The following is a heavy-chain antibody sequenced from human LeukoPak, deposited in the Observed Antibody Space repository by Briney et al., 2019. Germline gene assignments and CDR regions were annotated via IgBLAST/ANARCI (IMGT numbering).Heavy chain of an antibody. J-gene: IGHJ4*02. D-gene: IGHD2-2*01. CDR1: GFTFSSYG. CDR3: ARGGCSSTRCHFDY. V-gene: IGHV3-30*03. Sequence: PGGSLRLSCAASGFTFSSYGTHWVRQAPCNGLEWVAVISYDGSNKYYADSVKGRFTISRDNSKNTLYLQMNSLRAEDTAVYYCARGGCSSTRCHFDYWGQGTLVTVSS. CDR2: ISYDGSNK.